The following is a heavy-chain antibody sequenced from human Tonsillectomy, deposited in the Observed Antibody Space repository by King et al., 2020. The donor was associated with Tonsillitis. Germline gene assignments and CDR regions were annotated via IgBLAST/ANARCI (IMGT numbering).Heavy chain of an antibody. D-gene: IGHD2-2*01. V-gene: IGHV3-7*01. CDR1: GFTFSSYW. J-gene: IGHJ4*02. CDR3: ARDKCSSTSCRGIFDY. CDR2: ITQDGSEK. Sequence: QLVQSGGGLVQPGGSLRLSCAASGFTFSSYWMSWVRQAPGKGLEWVANITQDGSEKYYVDFVKGRFTISRDNAKNSLYLQMNSLRAEDTAVYYCARDKCSSTSCRGIFDYWGQGTLVTVSS.